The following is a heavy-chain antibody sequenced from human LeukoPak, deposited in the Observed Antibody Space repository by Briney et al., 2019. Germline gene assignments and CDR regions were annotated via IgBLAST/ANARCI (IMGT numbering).Heavy chain of an antibody. CDR1: GYTFTSYD. J-gene: IGHJ4*02. D-gene: IGHD5-12*01. CDR2: MNPNSGNT. CDR3: ARESSGYAPGGY. Sequence: ASVKVSCKASGYTFTSYDINWVRQATGQGLEWMGWMNPNSGNTGYAQKFQGRVTMTRNTSISTAYMELSSLRSEDTAVYYCARESSGYAPGGYWGQGTLVTVSS. V-gene: IGHV1-8*01.